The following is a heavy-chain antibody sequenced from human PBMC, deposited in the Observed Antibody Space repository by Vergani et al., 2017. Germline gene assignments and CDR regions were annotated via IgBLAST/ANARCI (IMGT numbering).Heavy chain of an antibody. CDR3: ARDIGRNYYYYGMDV. D-gene: IGHD3-10*01. CDR1: GFTFSSYS. CDR2: ISSSSSTI. Sequence: EVQLVESGGGLVQPGGSLRLSCAASGFTFSSYSMNWVRQAPGKGLEWVSYISSSSSTIYYADSVKGRFTSSRDNAKNSLYLQMNSLRAEDTAVYYCARDIGRNYYYYGMDVWGQGTTVTVSS. J-gene: IGHJ6*02. V-gene: IGHV3-48*01.